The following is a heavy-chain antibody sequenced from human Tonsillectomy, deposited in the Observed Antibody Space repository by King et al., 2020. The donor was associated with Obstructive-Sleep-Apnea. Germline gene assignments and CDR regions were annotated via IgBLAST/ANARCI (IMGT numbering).Heavy chain of an antibody. J-gene: IGHJ4*02. Sequence: VQLVESGGGVVQPGRSLRLSCAASGFTFSSYDMHWVRQAPGKGLEWVAFIRYDGSNKYYADSVKGRFTISRDNFKNTLYLQMNSLRADDTAVYYCATAQYTRSSDPPDYWGQGTLVTVSS. CDR3: ATAQYTRSSDPPDY. D-gene: IGHD6-6*01. CDR1: GFTFSSYD. V-gene: IGHV3-30*02. CDR2: IRYDGSNK.